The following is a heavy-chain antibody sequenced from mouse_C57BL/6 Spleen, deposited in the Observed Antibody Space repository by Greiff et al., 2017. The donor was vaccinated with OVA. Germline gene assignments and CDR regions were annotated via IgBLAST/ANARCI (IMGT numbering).Heavy chain of an antibody. J-gene: IGHJ2*01. CDR2: IDPETGGT. D-gene: IGHD1-1*01. V-gene: IGHV1-15*01. CDR1: GYTFTDYE. CDR3: TRRGSYYYGSTLDY. Sequence: QVQLKQSGAELVRPGASVTLSCKASGYTFTDYEMHWMKQTPVHGLEWIGAIDPETGGTAYNQKFKGKAILTADKSSSTAYMELRSLTSEDSAVYYCTRRGSYYYGSTLDYWGQGTTLTVSS.